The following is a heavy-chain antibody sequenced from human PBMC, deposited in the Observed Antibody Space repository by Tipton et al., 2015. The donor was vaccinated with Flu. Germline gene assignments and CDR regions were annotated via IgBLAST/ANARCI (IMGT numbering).Heavy chain of an antibody. D-gene: IGHD5-12*01. V-gene: IGHV4-39*07. CDR3: ARLGYSGYDVDY. J-gene: IGHJ4*02. CDR1: GGSISSSSSY. Sequence: TLSLTCAVSGGSISSSSSYWGWIRQPPGKGLEWIASIYYSGSTYYNPSLRSRAIMSVDTSKNQFSLKVSSVTAADTAVYYCARLGYSGYDVDYWGQGMLVTVSS. CDR2: IYYSGST.